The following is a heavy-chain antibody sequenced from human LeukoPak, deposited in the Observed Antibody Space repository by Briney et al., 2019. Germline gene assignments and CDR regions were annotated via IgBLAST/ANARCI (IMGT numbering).Heavy chain of an antibody. CDR1: GGSISSYY. CDR2: IYYSGST. CDR3: ARGPPSIFGDYFDY. Sequence: SETLSLTCTVSGGSISSYYWSWIRQPPGKGLEWIGYIYYSGSTNYNPSLKSRVTISVDTSKNQFSLKLSSVTAADTAVYYCARGPPSIFGDYFDYWGQGTLVTVSS. J-gene: IGHJ4*02. V-gene: IGHV4-59*01. D-gene: IGHD3-16*01.